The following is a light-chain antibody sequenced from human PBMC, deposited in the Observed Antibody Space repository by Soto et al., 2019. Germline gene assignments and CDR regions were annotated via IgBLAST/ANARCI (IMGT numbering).Light chain of an antibody. V-gene: IGKV3-11*01. CDR3: QQRRNWPPGT. CDR2: DAS. Sequence: EIVLTQSPATLSLSPGERATLSCRASQSVSSYLALYQQKPGQAPRLLIYDASNRATGIPARFSGSGSGTDFTLTISSLEPEDFAVYYCQQRRNWPPGTFGQGTKVEIK. CDR1: QSVSSY. J-gene: IGKJ1*01.